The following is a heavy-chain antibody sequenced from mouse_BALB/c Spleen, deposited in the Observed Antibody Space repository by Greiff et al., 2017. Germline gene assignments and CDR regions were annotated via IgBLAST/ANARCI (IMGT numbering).Heavy chain of an antibody. V-gene: IGHV1-7*01. D-gene: IGHD2-3*01. CDR3: ARSRLLGAMDY. Sequence: QVQLQQSGAELAKPGASVKMSCKASGYTFTSYWMHWVKQRPGQGLEWIGYINPSTGYTEYNQKFKDKATLTADKSSSTAYMQLSSLTSEDSAVYYCARSRLLGAMDYWGQGTSVTVSS. CDR2: INPSTGYT. CDR1: GYTFTSYW. J-gene: IGHJ4*01.